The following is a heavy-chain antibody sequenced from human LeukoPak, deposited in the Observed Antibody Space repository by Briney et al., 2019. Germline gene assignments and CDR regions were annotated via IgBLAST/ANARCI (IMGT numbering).Heavy chain of an antibody. D-gene: IGHD2-2*01. CDR1: GYILTELS. Sequence: SCKVSGYILTELSMHWVRQAPGKGLEWVAVISYDGSTEYYIDSVKGRFTISRDNSKNTLYLQMNSLRAEDTAVYYCAKETYSTSWQLDSWGQGTLVTVSS. CDR3: AKETYSTSWQLDS. V-gene: IGHV3-30*18. J-gene: IGHJ4*02. CDR2: ISYDGSTE.